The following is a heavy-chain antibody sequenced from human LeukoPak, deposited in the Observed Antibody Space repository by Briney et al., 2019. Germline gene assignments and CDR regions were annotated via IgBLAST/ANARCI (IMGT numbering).Heavy chain of an antibody. CDR2: IYYSGST. CDR1: GGSISSYY. J-gene: IGHJ3*02. CDR3: ARPRQRTDAFDI. V-gene: IGHV4-59*08. Sequence: SETLSLTCTVSGGSISSYYWSWIRQPPGKGLEWIGYIYYSGSTYYNPSLKSRVTISVDTSKNQFSLKLSSVTAADTAVYYCARPRQRTDAFDIWGQGTMVTVSS.